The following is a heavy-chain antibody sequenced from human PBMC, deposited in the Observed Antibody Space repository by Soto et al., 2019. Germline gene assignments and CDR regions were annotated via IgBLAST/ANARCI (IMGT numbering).Heavy chain of an antibody. CDR2: ISGSGGST. J-gene: IGHJ5*02. CDR1: GFTFSSYA. CDR3: AKDNLEWFGRAPNWFDP. Sequence: GGSLRLSCAASGFTFSSYAMSWVRQAPGKGLEWVSAISGSGGSTYYADSVKGRFTISRDNSKNTLYLQMNSLRAEDTAVYYCAKDNLEWFGRAPNWFDPWGQGTLVTVS. D-gene: IGHD3-3*01. V-gene: IGHV3-23*01.